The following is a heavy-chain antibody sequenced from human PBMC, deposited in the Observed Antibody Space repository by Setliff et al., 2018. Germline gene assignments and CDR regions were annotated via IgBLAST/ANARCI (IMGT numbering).Heavy chain of an antibody. CDR2: INGDGSIT. CDR3: LVAYTSSWYSSGFDP. J-gene: IGHJ5*02. CDR1: GLTFTSKW. V-gene: IGHV3-74*01. Sequence: LRLSCAASGLTFTSKWMHWVRQAPGKGLVWVSRINGDGSITSYADSVRGRFTISRDSSKNTLYLQMNSLRLEDTAVYYCLVAYTSSWYSSGFDPWGQGPRSPSPQ. D-gene: IGHD6-13*01.